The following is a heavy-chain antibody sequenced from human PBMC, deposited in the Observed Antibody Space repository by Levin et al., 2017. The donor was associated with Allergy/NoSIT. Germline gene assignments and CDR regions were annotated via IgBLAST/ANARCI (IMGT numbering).Heavy chain of an antibody. V-gene: IGHV3-48*02. CDR2: ISSTGSTI. CDR3: AKALSLDYGEEDN. D-gene: IGHD4-17*01. CDR1: GFTFSSYS. Sequence: GGSLRLSCVGSGFTFSSYSMNWVRQAPGKGLEWVSYISSTGSTIYYADSVKGRFTISRVNDKNSLYLQMNSLRDEDTSLYYCAKALSLDYGEEDNWGQGTLVTVSS. J-gene: IGHJ4*02.